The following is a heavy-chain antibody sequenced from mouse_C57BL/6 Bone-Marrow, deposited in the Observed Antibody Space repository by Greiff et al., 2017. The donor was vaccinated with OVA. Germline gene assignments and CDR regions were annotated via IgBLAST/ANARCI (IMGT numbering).Heavy chain of an antibody. V-gene: IGHV1-77*01. CDR2: IGPGSGST. Sequence: VKLVESGAELVKPGASVKISCKASGYTFTDYYINWVKQRPGQGLEWIGKIGPGSGSTYYNEKFKGKATLTADKSSSTAYMQLSSLTSEDSAVYFGARVACCHDYAMDYWGQGTSVTVSS. CDR3: ARVACCHDYAMDY. J-gene: IGHJ4*01. CDR1: GYTFTDYY.